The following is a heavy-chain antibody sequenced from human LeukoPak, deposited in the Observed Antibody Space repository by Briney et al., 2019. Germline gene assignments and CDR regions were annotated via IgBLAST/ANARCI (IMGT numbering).Heavy chain of an antibody. CDR2: ISSSVSFI. J-gene: IGHJ4*02. Sequence: PGGTLRLSCAVSGFTFSSYSMNWVRQAPGKGLEWVSSISSSVSFISYADSVKGRFTISRDNAKNSLYLQMNSLRAEDTAVYYCARGLDGYKVDYWGQGTLVTVSS. V-gene: IGHV3-21*01. D-gene: IGHD5-24*01. CDR1: GFTFSSYS. CDR3: ARGLDGYKVDY.